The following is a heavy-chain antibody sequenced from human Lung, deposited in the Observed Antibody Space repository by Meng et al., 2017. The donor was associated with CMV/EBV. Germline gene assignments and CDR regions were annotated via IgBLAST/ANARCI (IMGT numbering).Heavy chain of an antibody. CDR2: IDWDDDK. CDR1: GFSLSTSGMR. D-gene: IGHD5-12*01. CDR3: ARFQIGYVGVFVI. J-gene: IGHJ3*02. Sequence: SGPTLVKPTQTLTLTCTFSGFSLSTSGMRVSWIRQPPGQALEWLARIDWDDDKFYNTSLKTRLTVSKDTYANQVVFTMTNMDPVDTATYYCARFQIGYVGVFVIWGPGXMVTVSS. V-gene: IGHV2-70D*14.